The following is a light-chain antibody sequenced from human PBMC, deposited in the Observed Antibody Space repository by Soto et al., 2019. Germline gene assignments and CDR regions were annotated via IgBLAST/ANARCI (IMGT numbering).Light chain of an antibody. V-gene: IGKV1-39*01. J-gene: IGKJ3*01. CDR3: QQSYCTPFT. CDR2: AAS. Sequence: DIQMTQSPSSLSASVGDRVTITCRASQSISSYLNWYQQKPGKAPKLLIYAASSLQSVVPSRFSGSGSGTDFTLTITGLQPEEFATYHCQQSYCTPFTFGPGTKVDI. CDR1: QSISSY.